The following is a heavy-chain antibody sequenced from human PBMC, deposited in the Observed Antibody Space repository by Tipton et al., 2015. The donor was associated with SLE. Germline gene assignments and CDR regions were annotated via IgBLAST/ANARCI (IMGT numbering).Heavy chain of an antibody. D-gene: IGHD3-22*01. CDR2: IYHTGTT. Sequence: LRLSCVVSDYSISSTYYWGWIRQPPGKGLEWIGTIYHTGTTYYIPSLKSRVTISIDTSKNNFSLKMTAVTAADTAVYYCARLSTDYADRSGYGYFDHWGQGTLVTVSS. CDR3: ARLSTDYADRSGYGYFDH. V-gene: IGHV4-38-2*01. CDR1: DYSISSTYY. J-gene: IGHJ4*02.